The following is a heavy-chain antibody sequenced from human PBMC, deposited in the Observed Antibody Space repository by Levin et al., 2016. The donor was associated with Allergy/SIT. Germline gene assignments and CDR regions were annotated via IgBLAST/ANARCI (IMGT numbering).Heavy chain of an antibody. CDR3: ARERREDYWFGELPLVHYYYGMDV. V-gene: IGHV3-11*06. J-gene: IGHJ6*02. D-gene: IGHD3-10*01. Sequence: WIRQPPGKGLEWVSYISSSSSYTNYADSVKGRFTISRDNAKNSLYLQMNSLRAEDTAVYYCARERREDYWFGELPLVHYYYGMDVWGQGTTVTVSS. CDR2: ISSSSSYT.